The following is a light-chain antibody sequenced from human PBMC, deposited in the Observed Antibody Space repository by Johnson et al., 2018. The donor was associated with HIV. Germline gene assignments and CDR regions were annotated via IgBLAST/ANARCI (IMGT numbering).Light chain of an antibody. J-gene: IGLJ1*01. CDR2: DNN. Sequence: QSVLTQPPSVSAAQGQKVTISCSGSSSNIGRNYVSWYQQLPGTAPKLLIFDNNNRPSGIPDRFSGSKSGTSATLGITGLQTGYEADYYCGTWDSSLSAYVFGTGTKVTVL. V-gene: IGLV1-51*01. CDR1: SSNIGRNY. CDR3: GTWDSSLSAYV.